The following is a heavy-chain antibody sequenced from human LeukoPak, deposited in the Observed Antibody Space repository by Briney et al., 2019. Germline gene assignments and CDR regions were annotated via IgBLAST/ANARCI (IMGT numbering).Heavy chain of an antibody. V-gene: IGHV4-34*01. CDR3: ARVLPAAGTYYYYYYGMDV. J-gene: IGHJ6*04. CDR2: INHSGST. CDR1: GGSFSGYY. D-gene: IGHD2-2*01. Sequence: SETLSLTCAVYGGSFSGYYWSWIRQPPGKGLEWIGEINHSGSTNYNPSLKSRVTISVDTSKNQFSLKLSSVTAADTAVYYCARVLPAAGTYYYYYYGMDVWGKGTTVTVSS.